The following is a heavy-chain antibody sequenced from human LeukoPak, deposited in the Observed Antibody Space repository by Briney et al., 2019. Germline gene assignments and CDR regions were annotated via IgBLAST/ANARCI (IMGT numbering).Heavy chain of an antibody. V-gene: IGHV3-53*01. Sequence: PGGYLRLSCAASGFTVSSNYMSWVGQAPGKGLEWVSVIYSGGSTYYADSVKGPFTISRDNSKNTLYLQMNSLRAEDTAVYYCARDDSSGYRRGGFDYWGQGTLVTVSS. CDR2: IYSGGST. J-gene: IGHJ4*02. CDR1: GFTVSSNY. CDR3: ARDDSSGYRRGGFDY. D-gene: IGHD3-22*01.